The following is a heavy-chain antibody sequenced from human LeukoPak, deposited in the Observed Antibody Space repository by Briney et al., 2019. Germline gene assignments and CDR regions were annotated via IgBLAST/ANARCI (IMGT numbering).Heavy chain of an antibody. D-gene: IGHD2-15*01. Sequence: GASVKVSCKASGYTFTSYGISWVRQAPGQGLEWMGWLSAYNGNTNYAQKLQGRVTMTTDTSTSTAYMELRSLRSDDTAVYYCARDQGYCSGGSCYYIDYWGQGTLVTVSS. CDR2: LSAYNGNT. V-gene: IGHV1-18*01. CDR3: ARDQGYCSGGSCYYIDY. J-gene: IGHJ4*02. CDR1: GYTFTSYG.